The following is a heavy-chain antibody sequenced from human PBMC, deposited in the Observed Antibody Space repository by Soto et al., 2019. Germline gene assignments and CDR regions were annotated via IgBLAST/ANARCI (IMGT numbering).Heavy chain of an antibody. Sequence: ASAKVTCKASGYTFTSYYMHWVRQAPGQGLEWMGIINPSGGSTSYAQKFQGRVTMTRDTSTSTVYMELSSLRSEDTAVYYCARDSYYGSGSYLCYYGMDVWGQGTTVTVSS. CDR2: INPSGGST. CDR3: ARDSYYGSGSYLCYYGMDV. J-gene: IGHJ6*02. D-gene: IGHD3-10*01. V-gene: IGHV1-46*01. CDR1: GYTFTSYY.